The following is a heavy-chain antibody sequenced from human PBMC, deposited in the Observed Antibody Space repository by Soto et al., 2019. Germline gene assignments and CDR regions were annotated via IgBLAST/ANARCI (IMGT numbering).Heavy chain of an antibody. V-gene: IGHV3-11*05. D-gene: IGHD6-25*01. CDR2: ISISGTDT. Sequence: QVQLVESGGALVKPGGSLRLSCVASGFTFTDYYMNWIRQTRGKGLEWLSYISISGTDTNYADSVKGRFTISRDNAKNSIYLQMNSLRVDDTAVYYCAFPSRLPNYWGQGTLVTVSS. CDR3: AFPSRLPNY. J-gene: IGHJ4*02. CDR1: GFTFTDYY.